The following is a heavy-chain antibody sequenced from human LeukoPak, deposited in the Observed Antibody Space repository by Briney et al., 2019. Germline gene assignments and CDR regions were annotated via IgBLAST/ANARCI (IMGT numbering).Heavy chain of an antibody. Sequence: SETLSLTCTVSGGSISSSSYYWGWIRQPPGKGLEWIGSIYYSGSTYYNPSLKSRVTISVDTSKNQFSLKLSSVTAADTAVYYCARIRRDSSGYYQGAFDIWGQGTMVTVSS. V-gene: IGHV4-39*07. CDR3: ARIRRDSSGYYQGAFDI. CDR1: GGSISSSSYY. CDR2: IYYSGST. D-gene: IGHD3-22*01. J-gene: IGHJ3*02.